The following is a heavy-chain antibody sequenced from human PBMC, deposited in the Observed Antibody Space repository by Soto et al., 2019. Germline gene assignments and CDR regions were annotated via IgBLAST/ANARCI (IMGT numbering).Heavy chain of an antibody. D-gene: IGHD3-10*01. J-gene: IGHJ4*02. CDR3: ARARYGSPYLGY. Sequence: SETLSLTCTVSGGSISSYYWSWIRQPPGKGLEWIGYIYYSGSTNYNPSLKSRVTISVDTSKNQFSLKLSSVTAADTAVYYCARARYGSPYLGYWGQGTLVTVSS. CDR1: GGSISSYY. CDR2: IYYSGST. V-gene: IGHV4-59*01.